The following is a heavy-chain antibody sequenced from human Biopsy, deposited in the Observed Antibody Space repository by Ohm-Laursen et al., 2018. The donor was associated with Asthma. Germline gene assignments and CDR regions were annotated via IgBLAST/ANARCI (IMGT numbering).Heavy chain of an antibody. Sequence: LSLTCAASGFTFSSYSMNWVRQAPGKGLEWVSSTSSSSSYIYYADSVKGRFTISRDNAKNSLYLQMNSLRAEDTAVYYCARVDTIFGVVIPIYYYYGMDVWGQGTTVTVSS. CDR3: ARVDTIFGVVIPIYYYYGMDV. J-gene: IGHJ6*02. CDR2: TSSSSSYI. CDR1: GFTFSSYS. V-gene: IGHV3-21*01. D-gene: IGHD3-3*01.